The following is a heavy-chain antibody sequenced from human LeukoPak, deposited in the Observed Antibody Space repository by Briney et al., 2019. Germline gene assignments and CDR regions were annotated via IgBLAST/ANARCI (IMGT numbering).Heavy chain of an antibody. Sequence: PGGSLRLSCAASGFPFSSYAMSWVRQAPGKGLEWVSTIGSSGSTTYYADSVKGRFTISRDNSKNTLYLQMNGLRAEDTAVYYCAKDVRGYWKPIDYWGQGSLVTVSS. J-gene: IGHJ4*02. V-gene: IGHV3-23*01. CDR2: IGSSGSTT. D-gene: IGHD3-22*01. CDR1: GFPFSSYA. CDR3: AKDVRGYWKPIDY.